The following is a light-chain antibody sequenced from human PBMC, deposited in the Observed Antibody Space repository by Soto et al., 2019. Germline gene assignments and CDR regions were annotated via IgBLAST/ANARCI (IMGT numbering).Light chain of an antibody. J-gene: IGLJ2*01. Sequence: QSVLTQPPSLSAAPGQRVTISCSGSSSNIGKNSVSWYQLLPGTVPKLLIYYNDARPSGIPDRFSGSKSGTSATLGISGLQTGDEADYYCVAWDDNLNAVLFGGGTKVTVL. CDR1: SSNIGKNS. V-gene: IGLV1-51*01. CDR2: YND. CDR3: VAWDDNLNAVL.